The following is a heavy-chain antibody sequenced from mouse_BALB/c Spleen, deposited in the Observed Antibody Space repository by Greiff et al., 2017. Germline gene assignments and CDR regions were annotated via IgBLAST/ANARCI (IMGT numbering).Heavy chain of an antibody. V-gene: IGHV5-6*01. CDR3: ARAYDYDWFAY. J-gene: IGHJ3*01. Sequence: EVQLKESGGDLVKPGGSLKLSCAASGFTFSSYGMSWVRQTPDKRLEWVATISSGGSYTYYPDSVKGRFTISRDNAKNNLYLQMSSLKSEDTAMYYCARAYDYDWFAYWGQGTLVTVSA. D-gene: IGHD2-4*01. CDR2: ISSGGSYT. CDR1: GFTFSSYG.